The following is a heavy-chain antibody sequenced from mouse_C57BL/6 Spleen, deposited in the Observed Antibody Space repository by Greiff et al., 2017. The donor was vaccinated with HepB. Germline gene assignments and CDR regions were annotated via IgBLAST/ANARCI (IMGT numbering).Heavy chain of an antibody. CDR3: ARGGLRFLYYYDY. CDR1: GYTFTSYW. D-gene: IGHD1-1*01. J-gene: IGHJ2*01. CDR2: IDPSDSYT. V-gene: IGHV1-69*01. Sequence: QVQLQQPGAELVMPGASVKLSCKASGYTFTSYWMHWVKQRPGQGLEWIGEIDPSDSYTNYNQKFKGKSTLTVDKSSSTAYMQLSSLTSEDSAVYYCARGGLRFLYYYDYWGQGTTLTVSS.